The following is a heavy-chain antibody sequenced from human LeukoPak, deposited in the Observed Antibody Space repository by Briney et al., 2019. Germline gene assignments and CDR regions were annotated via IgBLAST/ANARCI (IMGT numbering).Heavy chain of an antibody. D-gene: IGHD6-19*01. Sequence: GESLKISFKVSGYTFSTYWIGWVRQMPGKGLEWMGIIYPGDSDTRYNPSFQGQVTISADKSINTAYLQWSSLKASATGIYYCARQKYSSGHDGSDVWGQGTMVTVSS. CDR3: ARQKYSSGHDGSDV. V-gene: IGHV5-51*01. J-gene: IGHJ3*01. CDR2: IYPGDSDT. CDR1: GYTFSTYW.